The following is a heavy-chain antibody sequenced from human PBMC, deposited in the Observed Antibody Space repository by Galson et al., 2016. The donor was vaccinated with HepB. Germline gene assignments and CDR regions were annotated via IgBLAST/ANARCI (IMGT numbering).Heavy chain of an antibody. CDR2: ISDDGSNK. D-gene: IGHD3/OR15-3a*01. J-gene: IGHJ4*02. Sequence: SLRLSCAASGFIFNNYAIHWVRQAPGKGLEWVAVISDDGSNKYYADSVKGRFTISRDNSKNTLYLQMNSLRAEDTAVFYCARDGFWTGPPSASFSFDYWGQGTLVTVSS. CDR3: ARDGFWTGPPSASFSFDY. V-gene: IGHV3-30-3*01. CDR1: GFIFNNYA.